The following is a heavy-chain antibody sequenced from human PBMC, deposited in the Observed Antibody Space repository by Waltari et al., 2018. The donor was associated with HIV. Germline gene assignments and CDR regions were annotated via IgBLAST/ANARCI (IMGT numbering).Heavy chain of an antibody. D-gene: IGHD6-19*01. J-gene: IGHJ5*02. CDR1: GYTSSSYA. CDR3: ARDRGSGWSFDP. V-gene: IGHV7-4-1*02. CDR2: INTYTGNP. Sequence: QVQLVQSGSELKKTGASVKVSCKASGYTSSSYAINWVRQAPGQGLEWMGWINTYTGNPTYVQGFKGRFVFSLDTSVNTAYVQISSLKADDTAVYFCARDRGSGWSFDPWGQGTLVTVSS.